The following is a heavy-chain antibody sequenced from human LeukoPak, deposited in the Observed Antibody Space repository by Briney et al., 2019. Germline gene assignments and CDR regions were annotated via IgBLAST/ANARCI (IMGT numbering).Heavy chain of an antibody. Sequence: SETLSLTCTVSGGSISSGYYWGWIRQPPGKGLEWIGSIYHSGTTYYNPSLKSRVTISVDTSKNQVSLKLSSVTAAGTAVYYCARDQPYIDVWGKGTTVTVSS. CDR3: ARDQPYIDV. CDR1: GGSISSGYY. V-gene: IGHV4-38-2*02. CDR2: IYHSGTT. J-gene: IGHJ6*03.